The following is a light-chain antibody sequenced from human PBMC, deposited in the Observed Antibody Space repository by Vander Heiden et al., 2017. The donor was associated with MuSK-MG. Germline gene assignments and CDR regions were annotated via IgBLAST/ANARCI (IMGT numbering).Light chain of an antibody. J-gene: IGLJ3*02. Sequence: SSGLTQDPALSVTLGQTVTITCQGDSLRRYYATWYQQKPGQAPVLVVDGNNYRPSGVPDRFSGYSSGDNASFNTNATQAEDEAAYYCGYRDSDDDHLGFGGGTKMTVL. CDR1: SLRRYY. CDR3: GYRDSDDDHLG. V-gene: IGLV3-19*01. CDR2: GNN.